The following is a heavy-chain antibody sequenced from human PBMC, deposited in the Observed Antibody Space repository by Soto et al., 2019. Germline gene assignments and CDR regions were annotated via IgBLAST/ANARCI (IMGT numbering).Heavy chain of an antibody. V-gene: IGHV3-48*02. CDR1: GFTFSSYS. J-gene: IGHJ4*02. Sequence: VQLVESGGVLVQPGGALRLSCSASGFTFSSYSMNWVRQAPGKGLEWVSYLSSRSSTIYYADSVKGRFTISRDNAKNSLYLQMNSLRDEDTAVYYCATGEHTVTTYLDYWGQGTLVTVSS. CDR2: LSSRSSTI. CDR3: ATGEHTVTTYLDY. D-gene: IGHD4-17*01.